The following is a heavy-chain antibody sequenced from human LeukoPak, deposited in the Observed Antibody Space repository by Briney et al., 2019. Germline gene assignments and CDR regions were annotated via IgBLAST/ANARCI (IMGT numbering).Heavy chain of an antibody. J-gene: IGHJ4*02. CDR1: GFTFSSYE. Sequence: PGGSLRLSCAASGFTFSSYEMIWVRQAPGKGLEWVSYISSSGSTIYYADSVKGRFTISRDNAKNSLYLQMNSLRAEDTAVYYCASSRYFDRLGFDYWGQGTLVTVSS. D-gene: IGHD3-9*01. CDR3: ASSRYFDRLGFDY. CDR2: ISSSGSTI. V-gene: IGHV3-48*03.